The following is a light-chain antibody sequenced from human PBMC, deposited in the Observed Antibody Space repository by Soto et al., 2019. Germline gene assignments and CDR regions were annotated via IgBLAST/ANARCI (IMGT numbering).Light chain of an antibody. J-gene: IGLJ3*02. V-gene: IGLV1-40*01. CDR2: GNR. CDR1: SSNLGAGYD. Sequence: QSVLTQPPSVSGAPGQRVTIPCTGNSSNLGAGYDVHWYQQLPGTAPKLVIYGNRNRPSGVPERFSGSKSGTSASLAITGLQAEDEGDYYCQAWGTGIQVFGGGTKVTVL. CDR3: QAWGTGIQV.